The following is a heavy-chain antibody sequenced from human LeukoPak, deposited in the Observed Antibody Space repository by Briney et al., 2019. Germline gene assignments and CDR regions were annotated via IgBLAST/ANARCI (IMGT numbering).Heavy chain of an antibody. CDR2: INHSGST. V-gene: IGHV4-34*01. Sequence: PSETLSLTCAVYGGSFSGYYWSWIRLPPGKGLEWIGEINHSGSTNYNPSLKSRVTISVDTSKNQFSLKLSSVTAADTAVYYCARAKRGYSYGRALYFDYWGQGTLVTVSS. CDR3: ARAKRGYSYGRALYFDY. CDR1: GGSFSGYY. D-gene: IGHD5-18*01. J-gene: IGHJ4*02.